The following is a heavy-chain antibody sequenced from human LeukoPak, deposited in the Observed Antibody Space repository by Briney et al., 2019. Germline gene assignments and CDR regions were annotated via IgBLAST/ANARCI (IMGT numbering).Heavy chain of an antibody. D-gene: IGHD1-1*01. CDR3: ARVRPVFDY. J-gene: IGHJ4*02. V-gene: IGHV4-38-2*02. CDR2: IYYSGST. CDR1: GYSISSGYY. Sequence: SETLSLTCTVSGYSISSGYYWGWIRQPPGKGLEWIGSIYYSGSTYYNPSLKSRVTISVDTSKNQFSLKLSSVTAADTAVYYCARVRPVFDYWGQGTLVTVSS.